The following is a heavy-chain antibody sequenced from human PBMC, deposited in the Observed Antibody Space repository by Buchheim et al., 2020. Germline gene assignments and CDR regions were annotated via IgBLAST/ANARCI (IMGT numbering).Heavy chain of an antibody. CDR3: AREGCSSTSCYLDY. V-gene: IGHV4-34*01. Sequence: QVQLQQWGAGLLKPSETLSLTCAAYGGSFSGYYWSWIRQPPGKGLEWIGEINHSGSTNYNPSLKSRVTISVDTSKNQFSLKLSSVTAADTAVYYCAREGCSSTSCYLDYWGQGTL. D-gene: IGHD2-2*01. CDR1: GGSFSGYY. J-gene: IGHJ4*02. CDR2: INHSGST.